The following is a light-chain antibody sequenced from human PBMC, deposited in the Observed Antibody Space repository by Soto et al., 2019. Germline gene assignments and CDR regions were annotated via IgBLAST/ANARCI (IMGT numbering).Light chain of an antibody. V-gene: IGLV4-69*01. CDR3: QTWGTGIAV. CDR1: SGHNNYA. J-gene: IGLJ7*01. CDR2: VNSDGSH. Sequence: QLVLTQSPSASASLGASVKLTCTLRSGHNNYAIAWHQQQPERGPRYLMKVNSDGSHSKGDGIPDRFSGSSSGAERYLTISSLQSEDEADYYCQTWGTGIAVFGGGTQLTVL.